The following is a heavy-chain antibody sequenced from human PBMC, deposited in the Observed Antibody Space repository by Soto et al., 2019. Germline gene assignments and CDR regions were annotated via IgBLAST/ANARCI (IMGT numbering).Heavy chain of an antibody. D-gene: IGHD2-15*01. CDR1: RFTFSSYA. V-gene: IGHV3-30-3*01. CDR3: ARVGMGGYCSGGSCYLGY. CDR2: ISYDGSNK. J-gene: IGHJ4*02. Sequence: QVQLVESGGGVVQPGRSLRLSCAASRFTFSSYAMHWVRQAPGKGLEWVAVISYDGSNKYYADSVKGRFTISRDNSKNTLYLQMNSLRAEDTAVYYCARVGMGGYCSGGSCYLGYWGQGTLVTVSS.